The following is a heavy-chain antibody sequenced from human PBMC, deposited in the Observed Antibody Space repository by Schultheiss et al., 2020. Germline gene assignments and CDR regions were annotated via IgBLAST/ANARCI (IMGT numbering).Heavy chain of an antibody. CDR3: ARATTVTTTSGVGY. CDR2: INAGNGNT. V-gene: IGHV1-3*01. CDR1: GYTFTSYA. D-gene: IGHD4-17*01. Sequence: ASVKVSCKASGYTFTSYAMHWVRQAPGQRLEWMGWINAGNGNTKYSQKFQGRVTITRDTSASTAYMELSSLRSEDTAVYYCARATTVTTTSGVGYWGQGTLGTVSS. J-gene: IGHJ4*02.